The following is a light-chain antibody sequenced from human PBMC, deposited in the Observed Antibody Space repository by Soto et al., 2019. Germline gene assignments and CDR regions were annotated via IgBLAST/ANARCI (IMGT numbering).Light chain of an antibody. CDR3: HQRQSWPRT. J-gene: IGKJ1*01. Sequence: EIVLTQSPATLSAFPVDRVTLSCRASQALNTRLAWYQHKPGQAPRLLIYLTSNRAAGVPSRFSAWGSETDFTLTISDVQPEDFAVYYCHQRQSWPRTFGQGTKVDTK. CDR2: LTS. CDR1: QALNTR. V-gene: IGKV3-11*01.